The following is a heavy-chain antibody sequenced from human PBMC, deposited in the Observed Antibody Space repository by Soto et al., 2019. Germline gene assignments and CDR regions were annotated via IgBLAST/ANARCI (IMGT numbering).Heavy chain of an antibody. D-gene: IGHD1-26*01. CDR1: GGSISSFY. Sequence: SETLSLTCTVSGGSISSFYWGWIRQPPGKGLEWIGFISYSGSTSYNPSLKSRVTISVDTAKNHFSLKLNSVTAADTAVYYCARYSGTYYVYWGQGTLVTVSS. V-gene: IGHV4-59*01. J-gene: IGHJ4*02. CDR2: ISYSGST. CDR3: ARYSGTYYVY.